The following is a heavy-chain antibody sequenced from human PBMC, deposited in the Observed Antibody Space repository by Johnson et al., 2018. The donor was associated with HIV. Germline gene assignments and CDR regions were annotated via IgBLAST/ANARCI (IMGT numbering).Heavy chain of an antibody. CDR2: IWYDGSNK. J-gene: IGHJ3*02. D-gene: IGHD2-21*01. V-gene: IGHV3-33*06. CDR3: AKSDVVVIPEGAFDI. Sequence: QVLLVESGGGVVQPGRSLRLSCAASGFTFSSYGMHWVRQAPGKGLEWVAVIWYDGSNKYYADSVKGRFTISRDNSKNTLYLQMNSLRAEDTAVYYCAKSDVVVIPEGAFDIWGQWTMVTVSS. CDR1: GFTFSSYG.